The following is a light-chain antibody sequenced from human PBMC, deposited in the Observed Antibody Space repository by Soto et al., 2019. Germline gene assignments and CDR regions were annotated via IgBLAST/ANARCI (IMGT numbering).Light chain of an antibody. CDR2: AAS. J-gene: IGKJ3*01. V-gene: IGKV1-39*01. Sequence: DIQMTQSPSSLSASVGDRVTITCRASQSISSYLNWYQQKPGKAPKLLMYAASNLQSGVPSRFSGSGSGTDFTLTISSLQPEDFATYYCQETDSTPFTFGPGTTVDLK. CDR1: QSISSY. CDR3: QETDSTPFT.